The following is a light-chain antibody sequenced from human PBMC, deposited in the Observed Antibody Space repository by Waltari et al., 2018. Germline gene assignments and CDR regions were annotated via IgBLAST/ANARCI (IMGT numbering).Light chain of an antibody. J-gene: IGKJ1*01. CDR2: WAT. Sequence: DIVMTQSPGSLAVSLGDRATFNSRSSRSIFYSSSYKDYLAWYQQRPGQPPRLIISWATTRESGVPDRFIGSGSETDFTLTITSLQAEDVAVYYCQQYLRTPPTFGQGTKVEI. V-gene: IGKV4-1*01. CDR3: QQYLRTPPT. CDR1: RSIFYSSSYKDY.